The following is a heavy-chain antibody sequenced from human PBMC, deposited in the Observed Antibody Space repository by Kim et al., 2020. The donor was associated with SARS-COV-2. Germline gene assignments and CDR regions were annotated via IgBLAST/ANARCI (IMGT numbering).Heavy chain of an antibody. Sequence: SETLSLTCAVSGGSISSSNWWSWVRQPPGKGLEWIGEIYHSGSTNYNPSLKSRVTISVDKSKNQFSLKLSSVTAADTAVYYCARDRQEDIVVVVAVYYYYYMDVWGKGTTVTVSS. D-gene: IGHD2-15*01. J-gene: IGHJ6*03. CDR1: GGSISSSNW. CDR3: ARDRQEDIVVVVAVYYYYYMDV. V-gene: IGHV4-4*02. CDR2: IYHSGST.